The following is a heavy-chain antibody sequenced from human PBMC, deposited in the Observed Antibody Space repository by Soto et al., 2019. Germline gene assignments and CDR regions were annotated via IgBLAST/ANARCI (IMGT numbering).Heavy chain of an antibody. CDR1: AFTFRSYW. V-gene: IGHV3-7*01. CDR3: ARDYNGYFDL. D-gene: IGHD1-1*01. J-gene: IGHJ2*01. CDR2: IGQDGSEK. Sequence: EVQLVESGGGLVQPGGSLRLSCAASAFTFRSYWMSWVRQAPGKGLEWVVNIGQDGSEKYFVGSVKGRFTISRDNPKNSLSLQMNGLRAEDTAVYYCARDYNGYFDLWGRGTLVTVSS.